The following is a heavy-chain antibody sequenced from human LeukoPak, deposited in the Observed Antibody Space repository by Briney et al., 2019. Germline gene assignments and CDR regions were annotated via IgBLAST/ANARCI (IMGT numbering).Heavy chain of an antibody. CDR2: INHSGST. J-gene: IGHJ2*01. V-gene: IGHV4-34*01. CDR3: ARVTAYRRYFDL. D-gene: IGHD5-18*01. CDR1: GGSFSGYY. Sequence: PSETLSLTCAVYGGSFSGYYWSWIRQPPGKGLEWIGEINHSGSTNYNPSLKSRVTISVDTSKNQFSLKLGSVTAADTAVYYCARVTAYRRYFDLWGRGTLVTVSS.